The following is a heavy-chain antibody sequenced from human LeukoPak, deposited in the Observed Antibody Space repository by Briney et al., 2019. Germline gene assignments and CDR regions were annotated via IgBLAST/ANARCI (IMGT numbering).Heavy chain of an antibody. CDR2: ISSSSSTI. CDR1: GFTFSSYS. V-gene: IGHV3-48*04. J-gene: IGHJ4*02. D-gene: IGHD5-18*01. CDR3: AREGYSYGYAQTPFDY. Sequence: GGSLRLSCAASGFTFSSYSMNWVRQAPGKGLEWVSYISSSSSTIYYADSVKGRFTISRDNAKNSLYLQMNSLRAEDTAVYYCAREGYSYGYAQTPFDYWGQGTLVTVSS.